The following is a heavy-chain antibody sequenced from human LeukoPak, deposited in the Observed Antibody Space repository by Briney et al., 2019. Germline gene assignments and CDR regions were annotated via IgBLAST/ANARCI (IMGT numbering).Heavy chain of an antibody. Sequence: PSETLSLTCTVSGGSISSYYWSWIRQPPGKGLEWIGEINHTGTTSYHPSLKRRVTISVDTSKKQFSLKMRSVTAADTAVYYCARGWVQFRGRWFDPWGQGTPVSVSS. J-gene: IGHJ5*02. D-gene: IGHD5-18*01. CDR3: ARGWVQFRGRWFDP. CDR2: INHTGTT. CDR1: GGSISSYY. V-gene: IGHV4-34*01.